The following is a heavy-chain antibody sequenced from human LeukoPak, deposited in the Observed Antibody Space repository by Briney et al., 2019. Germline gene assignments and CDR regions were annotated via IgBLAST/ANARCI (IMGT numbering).Heavy chain of an antibody. CDR3: ARDHSRNYYDSSGYGY. CDR1: GFTFSSYW. CDR2: IKQDGSKK. V-gene: IGHV3-7*01. Sequence: GGPLRRSCAASGFTFSSYWMSWVRQAPGKGLEGVANIKQDGSKKYYVDSVKGRFTISRDNAKTSLYLQMNSLRAEDTAVYYCARDHSRNYYDSSGYGYWGQGTLVTVSS. J-gene: IGHJ4*02. D-gene: IGHD3-22*01.